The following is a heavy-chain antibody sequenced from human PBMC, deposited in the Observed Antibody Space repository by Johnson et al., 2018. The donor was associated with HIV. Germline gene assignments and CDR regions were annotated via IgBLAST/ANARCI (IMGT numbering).Heavy chain of an antibody. CDR3: ASDGWELLGVAAFDI. CDR1: GFTFSGSA. J-gene: IGHJ3*02. Sequence: MQLVESGGGLVQPGGSLKLSCAASGFTFSGSAMHWVRQASGKGLEWVGRIRSKANSYATAYAASVKGRFTISRDDSKNTAYLQMNMLRPEDTAVYYCASDGWELLGVAAFDIWGQGTLVTVSS. CDR2: IRSKANSYAT. V-gene: IGHV3-73*02. D-gene: IGHD1-26*01.